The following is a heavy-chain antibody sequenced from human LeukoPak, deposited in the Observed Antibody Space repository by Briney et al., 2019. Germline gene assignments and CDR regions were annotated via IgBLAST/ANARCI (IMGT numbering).Heavy chain of an antibody. J-gene: IGHJ4*02. V-gene: IGHV4-34*01. D-gene: IGHD6-13*01. CDR2: INHSGST. Sequence: SETLSLTCAVYGGSFSGYYWSWIRRPPGKGLEWIGEINHSGSTNYNPSLKSRVTISVDTSKNQFSLKLSSVTAADTAVYYCARGLASSSHSFDYWGQGTLVTVSS. CDR3: ARGLASSSHSFDY. CDR1: GGSFSGYY.